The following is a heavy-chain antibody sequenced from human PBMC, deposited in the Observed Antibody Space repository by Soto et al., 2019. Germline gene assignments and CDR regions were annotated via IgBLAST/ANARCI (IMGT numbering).Heavy chain of an antibody. Sequence: GGSLRLSCVASGFIFSDYAMTWVRQAPGKGLEWVATISASGGNIEYADSLKGRFTISRDNSKNTLYLQLNGLTADDTAIHYCAKVAGGLGYFDLWGRGSLVTVSS. CDR2: ISASGGNI. J-gene: IGHJ2*01. CDR3: AKVAGGLGYFDL. D-gene: IGHD3-16*01. CDR1: GFIFSDYA. V-gene: IGHV3-23*01.